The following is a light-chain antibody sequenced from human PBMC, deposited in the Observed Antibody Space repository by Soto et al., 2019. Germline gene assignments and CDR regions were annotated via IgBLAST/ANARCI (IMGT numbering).Light chain of an antibody. V-gene: IGKV3-11*01. CDR3: QQRTNWLMYT. Sequence: EFVLTQSPATLSLSPGERATLSCRASQSVNSYLAWYQQKPGQAPRLLIYDASNRATGVPARFSGSGSGTDFTLTISRLEPEDFAVYYCQQRTNWLMYTFGQGTKLEIK. J-gene: IGKJ2*01. CDR1: QSVNSY. CDR2: DAS.